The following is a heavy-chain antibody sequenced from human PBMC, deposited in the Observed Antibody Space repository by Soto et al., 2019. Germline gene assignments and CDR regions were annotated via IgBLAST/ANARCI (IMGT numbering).Heavy chain of an antibody. V-gene: IGHV3-23*01. Sequence: PGGYLRLSCAASGFTFSSYAMSWVRQAPGKGLEWVSAISGSGGSTYYADSVKGRFTISRDNSKNALYLQMNSLRAEDMAVYYCAKTPYDSSGFFDYWGQGTLVPVSS. CDR2: ISGSGGST. CDR1: GFTFSSYA. CDR3: AKTPYDSSGFFDY. D-gene: IGHD3-22*01. J-gene: IGHJ4*02.